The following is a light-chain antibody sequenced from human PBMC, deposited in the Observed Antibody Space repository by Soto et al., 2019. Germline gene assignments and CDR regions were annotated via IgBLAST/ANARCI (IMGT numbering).Light chain of an antibody. CDR2: EVT. CDR3: CSYSDTNTYV. Sequence: SVLTQPSSVSGSPGQSISISCTLTTNVVEFYSLVSWFQQHPGKAPKLIIYEVTERPSGVSSRFSGSKSGNTASLTISGLQAEDEADYYCCSYSDTNTYVFGSGTKVTVL. J-gene: IGLJ1*01. V-gene: IGLV2-23*02. CDR1: TNVVEFYSL.